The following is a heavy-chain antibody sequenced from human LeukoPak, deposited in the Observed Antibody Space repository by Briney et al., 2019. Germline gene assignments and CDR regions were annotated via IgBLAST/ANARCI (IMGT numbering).Heavy chain of an antibody. CDR1: GFTFSRYA. V-gene: IGHV3-23*01. Sequence: GGSLRLSCAASGFTFSRYAMSWVRQAPGKGLEWVSAISGTGETTYYADSVKGRFTMSRDNSKKMLYLQMNSLRAEDTAVYYCARFETVAAKPIEHWGPGTLVTVSS. J-gene: IGHJ1*01. D-gene: IGHD6-19*01. CDR3: ARFETVAAKPIEH. CDR2: ISGTGETT.